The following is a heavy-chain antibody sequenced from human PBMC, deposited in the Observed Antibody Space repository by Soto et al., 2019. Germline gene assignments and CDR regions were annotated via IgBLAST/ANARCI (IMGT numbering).Heavy chain of an antibody. V-gene: IGHV3-23*01. CDR2: ISGSGGST. D-gene: IGHD2-15*01. Sequence: GESLRLSCAASGFTFSSYAMSWVRQAPGKGLEWVSAISGSGGSTYYADSVKGRFTISRDNSKNTLYLQMNSLRAEDTAVYYCAKHRGVVVVDHGMDVWGQGTTVTVSS. J-gene: IGHJ6*02. CDR3: AKHRGVVVVDHGMDV. CDR1: GFTFSSYA.